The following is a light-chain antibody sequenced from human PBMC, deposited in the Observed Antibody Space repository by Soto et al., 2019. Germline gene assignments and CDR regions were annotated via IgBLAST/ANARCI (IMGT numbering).Light chain of an antibody. CDR1: QSISCD. V-gene: IGKV3-15*01. CDR2: GAS. J-gene: IGKJ2*01. CDR3: QQYNKWPPQYA. Sequence: EIVMTQSPATLSVSPGERATLSCRASQSISCDLAWYQQKPGQAPRLLIYGASTRATDTPARISGSGSGTDFTLTISSLQSEDFAVYYCQQYNKWPPQYAFGQGTKLEIK.